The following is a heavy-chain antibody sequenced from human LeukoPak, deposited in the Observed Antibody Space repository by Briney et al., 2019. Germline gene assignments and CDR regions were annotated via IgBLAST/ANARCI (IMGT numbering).Heavy chain of an antibody. CDR2: ISSSSSYI. V-gene: IGHV3-21*01. J-gene: IGHJ4*02. CDR1: GFTFSSYA. D-gene: IGHD5-12*01. CDR3: ARAGYSGYEFDY. Sequence: GGSLRLSCAASGFTFSSYAMSWVRQAPGKGLEWVSSISSSSSYIYYADSVKGRFTISRDNAKNSLYLQMNSLRAEDTAVYYCARAGYSGYEFDYWGQGTLVTVSS.